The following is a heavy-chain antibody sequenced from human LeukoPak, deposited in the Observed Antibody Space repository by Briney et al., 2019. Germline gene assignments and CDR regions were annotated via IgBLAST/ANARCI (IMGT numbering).Heavy chain of an antibody. Sequence: SAPLSLPCAVYGGSFSGYYWSWIRRPPGKGLEWIGEINHSGSTNYNPSLKSRVTISVDTSKNQFSLKLSSVTAADTAVYYCARVTGVLMIVLDYWGQGTLVTVSS. CDR2: INHSGST. CDR3: ARVTGVLMIVLDY. D-gene: IGHD3-22*01. V-gene: IGHV4-34*01. J-gene: IGHJ4*02. CDR1: GGSFSGYY.